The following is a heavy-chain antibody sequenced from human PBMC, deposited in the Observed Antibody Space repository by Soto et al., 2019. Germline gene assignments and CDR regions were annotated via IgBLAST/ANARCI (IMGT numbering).Heavy chain of an antibody. Sequence: GASVKVSCKASGYTFTSYGISWVRQAPGQGLEWMGWISAYNGNTNYAQKLQGRVTMTTDTSTSTAYMELRSLRSDDTAVYYCARVGFWSGYYPPYYYYGMDVWGQGTTVTVSS. CDR2: ISAYNGNT. J-gene: IGHJ6*02. V-gene: IGHV1-18*04. CDR1: GYTFTSYG. D-gene: IGHD3-3*01. CDR3: ARVGFWSGYYPPYYYYGMDV.